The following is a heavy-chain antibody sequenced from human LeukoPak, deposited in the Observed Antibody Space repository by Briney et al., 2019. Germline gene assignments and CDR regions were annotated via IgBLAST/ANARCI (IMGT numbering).Heavy chain of an antibody. Sequence: PSETLSLTCTVSGGSISSGNYYWSWIRQHPGKGLEFIGYIYYSGSTYYNPSLKSRVTISRDTSKNQFSLKLSSVTAADTAVYYCARTYSSGWYGVDYWGQGTLVTVSS. D-gene: IGHD6-19*01. CDR1: GGSISSGNYY. CDR2: IYYSGST. V-gene: IGHV4-31*03. CDR3: ARTYSSGWYGVDY. J-gene: IGHJ4*02.